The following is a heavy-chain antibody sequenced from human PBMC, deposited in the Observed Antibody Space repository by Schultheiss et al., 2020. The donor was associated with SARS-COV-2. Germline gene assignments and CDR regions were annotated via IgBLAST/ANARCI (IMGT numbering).Heavy chain of an antibody. CDR3: ARDAVGSGSNYPYDY. D-gene: IGHD1-26*01. CDR1: GFTFSYYG. J-gene: IGHJ4*02. CDR2: IWYDGSNK. V-gene: IGHV3-33*01. Sequence: GGSLRLSCAASGFTFSYYGMHWVRQAPGKGLEWVALIWYDGSNKYYADSVMGRFTISRDNSKNTLYLQMNSLRAEDTAIYFCARDAVGSGSNYPYDYWGQGTLVTVSS.